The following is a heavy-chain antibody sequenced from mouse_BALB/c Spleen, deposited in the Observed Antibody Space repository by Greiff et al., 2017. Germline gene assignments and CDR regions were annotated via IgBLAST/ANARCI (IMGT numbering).Heavy chain of an antibody. V-gene: IGHV2-6-2*01. CDR2: IWSDGST. CDR1: GFSLTSYG. Sequence: QVQLKESGPDLVAPSQSLSITCTVSGFSLTSYGVHWVRQPPGKGLEWLVVIWSDGSTTYNSALKSRLSISKDNSKSQVFLKMNSLQTDDTAMYYCARHEGGLTGPWFAYWGQGTLVTVSA. J-gene: IGHJ3*01. CDR3: ARHEGGLTGPWFAY. D-gene: IGHD4-1*01.